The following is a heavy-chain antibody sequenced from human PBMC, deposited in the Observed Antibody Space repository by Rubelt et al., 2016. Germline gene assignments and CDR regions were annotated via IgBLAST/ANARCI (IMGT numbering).Heavy chain of an antibody. D-gene: IGHD3-10*01. J-gene: IGHJ5*02. V-gene: IGHV4-39*01. CDR1: GGSINDNNFY. CDR3: ARHCITMVRGDDADWFDP. Sequence: QLQLQESGPGLVKPSETLSLTCSVSGGSINDNNFYWGWIRQPPGKGLEWIGSVYYSGSTNYSPSLKSRVTISIDTSKNHFSPKLNSVTAADTAVYYCARHCITMVRGDDADWFDPWGQGTLVTVSS. CDR2: VYYSGST.